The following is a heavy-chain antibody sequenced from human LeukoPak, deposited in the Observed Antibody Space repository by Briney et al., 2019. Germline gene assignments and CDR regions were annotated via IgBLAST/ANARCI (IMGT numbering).Heavy chain of an antibody. Sequence: GRSLRLSCAASGFTFDDYAMHWVRQAPGKGLEWVSGISWNSGSIGYADSVKGRFTISRDNAKNSLYLQMNSLRAEDTALYYCAKDLSGSYQGGVFDYWGQGTLVTVSS. V-gene: IGHV3-9*01. J-gene: IGHJ4*02. D-gene: IGHD1-26*01. CDR3: AKDLSGSYQGGVFDY. CDR2: ISWNSGSI. CDR1: GFTFDDYA.